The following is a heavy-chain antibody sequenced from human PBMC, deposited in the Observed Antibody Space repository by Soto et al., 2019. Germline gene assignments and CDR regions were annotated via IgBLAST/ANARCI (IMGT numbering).Heavy chain of an antibody. CDR3: AKLPSGQLSSSSWFDY. V-gene: IGHV3-23*01. Sequence: GGSLRLSCAASGFTFSSYAMSWVRQAPGKGLEWVSAISGSGGSTYYADSVKGRFTISRDNSKNTLYLQMNSLRAEDTAVYYCAKLPSGQLSSSSWFDYWGQGTLVTVSS. CDR1: GFTFSSYA. D-gene: IGHD6-13*01. CDR2: ISGSGGST. J-gene: IGHJ4*02.